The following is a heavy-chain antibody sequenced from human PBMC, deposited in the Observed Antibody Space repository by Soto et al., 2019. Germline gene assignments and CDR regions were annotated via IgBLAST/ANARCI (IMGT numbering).Heavy chain of an antibody. CDR2: INSDGSST. D-gene: IGHD3-10*01. Sequence: GSLRLSCAASGFTFSSSWIHWVRQAPGKGLVWVSGINSDGSSTSYADSVKGRFTISRDNVKDTLFLQMNSLRAEDTAVYYCARANLGRGVSLDYWGQGTLVTVSS. J-gene: IGHJ4*02. V-gene: IGHV3-74*01. CDR1: GFTFSSSW. CDR3: ARANLGRGVSLDY.